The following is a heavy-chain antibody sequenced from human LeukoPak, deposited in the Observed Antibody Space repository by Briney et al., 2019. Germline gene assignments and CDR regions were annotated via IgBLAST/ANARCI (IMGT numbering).Heavy chain of an antibody. CDR3: ARGRGDILTGYRNPFFDY. V-gene: IGHV1-8*02. J-gene: IGHJ4*02. D-gene: IGHD3-9*01. CDR2: ISAYNGNT. Sequence: ASVKVSCKASGYTFTGYYMHWVRQAPGQGLEWMGWISAYNGNTNYAQKLQGRVTMTRNTSISTAYMELSSLRSEDTAVYYCARGRGDILTGYRNPFFDYWGQGTLVTVSS. CDR1: GYTFTGYY.